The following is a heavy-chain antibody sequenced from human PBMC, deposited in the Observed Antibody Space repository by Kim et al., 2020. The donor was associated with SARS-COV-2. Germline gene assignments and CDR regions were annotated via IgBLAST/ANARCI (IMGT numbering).Heavy chain of an antibody. Sequence: SETLSLTCTVSGGSISSGSYYWSWIRQPAGKGLEWIGRIYTSGSTNYNPSLKSRVTISVDTSKNQFSLKLSSVTAADTAVYYCARDGDGYNPSPFDYWGQGTLVTVSS. CDR1: GGSISSGSYY. V-gene: IGHV4-61*02. J-gene: IGHJ4*02. CDR3: ARDGDGYNPSPFDY. CDR2: IYTSGST. D-gene: IGHD5-12*01.